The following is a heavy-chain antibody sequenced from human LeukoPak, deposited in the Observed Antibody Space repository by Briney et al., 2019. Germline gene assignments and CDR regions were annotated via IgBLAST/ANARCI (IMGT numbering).Heavy chain of an antibody. Sequence: ASVKVSCKASGYTFTSYGISWVRQAPGQRLEWLGWISAYNGNTNYAQKLQGRVTMTTDTSTSTAYMELRSLRSDDTAVYYCAREAAAMYQLWPSPTDYWGQGTLVTVSS. CDR2: ISAYNGNT. D-gene: IGHD2-2*01. V-gene: IGHV1-18*01. CDR3: AREAAAMYQLWPSPTDY. J-gene: IGHJ4*02. CDR1: GYTFTSYG.